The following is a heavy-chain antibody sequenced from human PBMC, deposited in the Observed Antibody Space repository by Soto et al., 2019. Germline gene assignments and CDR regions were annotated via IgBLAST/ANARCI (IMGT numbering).Heavy chain of an antibody. Sequence: GESLKISCKGSGYSFTSYWIGWVRQMPGKGLEWMGIIYPGDSNTRYSPSLQGQVTISVDKSISTAYLQWSSLKATDTAMYYCARHSPITMVRGVIDYWGQGTLVTVSS. CDR3: ARHSPITMVRGVIDY. CDR2: IYPGDSNT. CDR1: GYSFTSYW. D-gene: IGHD3-10*01. J-gene: IGHJ4*02. V-gene: IGHV5-51*01.